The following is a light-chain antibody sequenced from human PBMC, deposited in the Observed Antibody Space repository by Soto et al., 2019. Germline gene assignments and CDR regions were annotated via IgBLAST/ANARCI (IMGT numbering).Light chain of an antibody. CDR1: QGISTF. V-gene: IGKV1-9*01. CDR3: QHLNSYPLT. J-gene: IGKJ4*01. CDR2: AAS. Sequence: DIQLTQSPSFLSASVGHRVTITCRASQGISTFLAWYQQKAGKAPQLLISAASTLQSGVPSRFSGSGSGTEFTLTINSLQPEDFATYYCQHLNSYPLTFGGGTKVEIK.